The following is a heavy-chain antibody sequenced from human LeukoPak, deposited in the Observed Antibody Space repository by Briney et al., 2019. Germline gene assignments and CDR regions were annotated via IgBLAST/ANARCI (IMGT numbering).Heavy chain of an antibody. J-gene: IGHJ4*02. CDR1: GFTFSDHV. CDR2: SRNKVNSYIT. D-gene: IGHD3-10*01. Sequence: GGSLRLSCAASGFTFSDHVMDWVRQAPGKGLEWVGRSRNKVNSYITEYAASVKGRFTISRDGSKNSLYLQMNSLRTEDTAVYYCVVMIRGVGYWGQGALVTVSS. V-gene: IGHV3-72*01. CDR3: VVMIRGVGY.